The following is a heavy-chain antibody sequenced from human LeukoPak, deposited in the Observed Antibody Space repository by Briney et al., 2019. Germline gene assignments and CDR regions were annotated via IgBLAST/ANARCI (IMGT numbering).Heavy chain of an antibody. Sequence: GASVKVSCKASGYTFTSYGISWVRQAPGQGLEWMGWISAYNGNTYYAQKLQGRVTMTTDTSTSTAYMELRSLRSDDTAVYYCARDEIVVVPAAIHGDAFDIWGQGTMVTVSS. CDR2: ISAYNGNT. CDR3: ARDEIVVVPAAIHGDAFDI. D-gene: IGHD2-2*02. CDR1: GYTFTSYG. J-gene: IGHJ3*02. V-gene: IGHV1-18*01.